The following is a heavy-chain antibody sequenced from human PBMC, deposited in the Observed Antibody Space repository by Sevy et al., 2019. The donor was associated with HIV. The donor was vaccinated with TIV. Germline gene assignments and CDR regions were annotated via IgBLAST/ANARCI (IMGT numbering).Heavy chain of an antibody. J-gene: IGHJ6*02. Sequence: GGSLRLSCAASGFTVSSNYMSWVRQAPGKGLEWVSVIYSGGSTYYADSVKGRFTISRDNSKNTLYLQMNSVRAEDTAVYYCASAHVDTAMVNYYYGMDVWGQGTTVTVSS. CDR3: ASAHVDTAMVNYYYGMDV. CDR1: GFTVSSNY. D-gene: IGHD5-18*01. CDR2: IYSGGST. V-gene: IGHV3-53*01.